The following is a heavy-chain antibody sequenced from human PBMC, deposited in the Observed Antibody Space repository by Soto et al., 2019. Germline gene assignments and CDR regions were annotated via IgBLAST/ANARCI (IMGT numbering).Heavy chain of an antibody. J-gene: IGHJ5*02. Sequence: ASVKVSCKVSGYTLTELSMHWVRQAPGQGLEWMGWIAPYNGNTNYGKKFQGRVTLTTDTSTSTAYMELGSLTSDDTAVYYCARETRSNWLNPWGQGTLVTVSS. CDR2: IAPYNGNT. CDR3: ARETRSNWLNP. V-gene: IGHV1-18*01. CDR1: GYTLTELS.